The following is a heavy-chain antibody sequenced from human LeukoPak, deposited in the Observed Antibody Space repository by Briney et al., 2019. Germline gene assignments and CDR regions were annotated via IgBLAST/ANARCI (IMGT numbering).Heavy chain of an antibody. J-gene: IGHJ4*02. D-gene: IGHD2-2*01. CDR1: GFTFSSYA. Sequence: GGSLRLSCAASGFTFSSYAMHWVRQAPGKGLEWVAVISYDGSNKYYADSVKGRFTISRDNSKNTLYLQMNSLRAEDTAVYYCASSPRVPAAYGPLVYWGQGTLVTVSS. V-gene: IGHV3-30-3*01. CDR2: ISYDGSNK. CDR3: ASSPRVPAAYGPLVY.